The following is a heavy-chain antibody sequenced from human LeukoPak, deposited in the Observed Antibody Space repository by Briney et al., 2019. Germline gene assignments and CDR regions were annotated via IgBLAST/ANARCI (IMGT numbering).Heavy chain of an antibody. Sequence: SETLSLTCTVSGGSISSSSYYWGWIRQPPGKGLEWVGSIYYSGSNYYHPSLKSQVTISVDTSKNQFSLKLSAVTAADTAVYYCASHEDIVVARSAARGAFDSCGQGTMVTVSS. J-gene: IGHJ3*02. CDR1: GGSISSSSYY. D-gene: IGHD2-2*01. CDR2: IYYSGSN. CDR3: ASHEDIVVARSAARGAFDS. V-gene: IGHV4-39*01.